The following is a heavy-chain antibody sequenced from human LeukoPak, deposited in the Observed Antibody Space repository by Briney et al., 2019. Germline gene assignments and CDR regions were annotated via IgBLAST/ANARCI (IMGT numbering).Heavy chain of an antibody. V-gene: IGHV1-2*02. CDR1: GYTFTGYY. CDR2: INPNSGGT. J-gene: IGHJ3*02. CDR3: ARVVSSSVPFDAFDI. Sequence: ASVKVSCKASGYTFTGYYMHWVRQAPGQGLEWMGWINPNSGGTNYAQKFQGRVTMTRDTSISTAYMELSRLRSDDTAVYYCARVVSSSVPFDAFDIWGQETMVTVSS. D-gene: IGHD6-6*01.